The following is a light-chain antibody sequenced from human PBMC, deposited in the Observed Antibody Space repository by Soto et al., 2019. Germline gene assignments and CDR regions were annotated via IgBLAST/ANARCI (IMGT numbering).Light chain of an antibody. Sequence: QSVLTQPPSVSAAPGQTVTISCSGSSSNIGNNYVSWYQQVPGTAPKLLIYDNNNRPSGIPDRFSGSKSGTSATLGITGLQTGDEADYYCGTWDSSLSAVVFGGGTKLTVL. V-gene: IGLV1-51*01. J-gene: IGLJ2*01. CDR2: DNN. CDR3: GTWDSSLSAVV. CDR1: SSNIGNNY.